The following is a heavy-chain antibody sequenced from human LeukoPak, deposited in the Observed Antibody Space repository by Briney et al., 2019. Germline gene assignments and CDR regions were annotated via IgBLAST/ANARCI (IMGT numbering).Heavy chain of an antibody. D-gene: IGHD2-2*01. CDR1: GYTLTELS. CDR3: ARSYGEYCSSTSCLDPNAFDI. J-gene: IGHJ3*02. CDR2: ISAYNGNT. Sequence: ASVKVSCKVSGYTLTELSMHWVRQAPGKGLEWMGWISAYNGNTNYAQKLQGRVTMTTDTSTSTAYMELRSLRSDDTAVYYCARSYGEYCSSTSCLDPNAFDIWGQGTMVTVSS. V-gene: IGHV1-18*01.